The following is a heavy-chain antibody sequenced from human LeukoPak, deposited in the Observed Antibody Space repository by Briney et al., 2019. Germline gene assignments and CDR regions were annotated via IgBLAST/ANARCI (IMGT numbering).Heavy chain of an antibody. Sequence: GGSLRLSCAASGFTVSSNYMSWVRQAPGKNLEWVSVLHSGGRTYYADSVKGRFTISRDNSKNTLFLQMNSLRAEDTAVYYCARMVTYYYDSRVAYFDYWGQGTLVTVSS. CDR3: ARMVTYYYDSRVAYFDY. J-gene: IGHJ4*02. CDR2: LHSGGRT. D-gene: IGHD3-22*01. CDR1: GFTVSSNY. V-gene: IGHV3-53*01.